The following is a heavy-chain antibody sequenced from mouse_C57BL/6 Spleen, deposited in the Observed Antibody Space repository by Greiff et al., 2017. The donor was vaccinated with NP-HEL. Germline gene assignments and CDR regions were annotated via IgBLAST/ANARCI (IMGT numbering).Heavy chain of an antibody. J-gene: IGHJ4*01. CDR1: GYAFSSYW. V-gene: IGHV1-80*01. Sequence: QVQLQQSGAELVKPGASVKISCKASGYAFSSYWMNWVKQRPGKGLEWIGQIYPGDGDTNYNGKFKGKATLTADKSSSTAYMQLSSLTSEDSAVYFWVGGEGYYAMDYWGQGTSVTVSS. CDR2: IYPGDGDT. CDR3: VGGEGYYAMDY. D-gene: IGHD3-1*01.